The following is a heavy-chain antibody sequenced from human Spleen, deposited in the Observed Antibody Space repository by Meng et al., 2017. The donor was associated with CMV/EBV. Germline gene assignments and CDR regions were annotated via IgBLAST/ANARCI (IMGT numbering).Heavy chain of an antibody. CDR1: GGSIRSGGYS. CDR2: IYYSGST. J-gene: IGHJ3*02. Sequence: SGGSIRSGGYSWSWIRQHPGKGLEWIGYIYYSGSTYYNPSLKSRVTISVDTSKNQFSLKLSSVTAADTAVYYCARESAFGEIAFDIWGQGTMVTVSS. D-gene: IGHD3-10*01. CDR3: ARESAFGEIAFDI. V-gene: IGHV4-31*02.